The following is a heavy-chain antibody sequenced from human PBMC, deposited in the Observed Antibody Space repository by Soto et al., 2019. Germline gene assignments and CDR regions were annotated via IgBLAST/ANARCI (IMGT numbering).Heavy chain of an antibody. CDR3: ARAGDDYGDYYYYGMDV. D-gene: IGHD4-17*01. Sequence: ASVKISCKASGYTFTSYAMHWVRQAPGQRLEWMGWINAGNGNTKYSQKFQGRVTITRDTSASTAYMELSSLRSEDTAVYYCARAGDDYGDYYYYGMDVWGQGTTVTVSS. CDR2: INAGNGNT. CDR1: GYTFTSYA. J-gene: IGHJ6*02. V-gene: IGHV1-3*01.